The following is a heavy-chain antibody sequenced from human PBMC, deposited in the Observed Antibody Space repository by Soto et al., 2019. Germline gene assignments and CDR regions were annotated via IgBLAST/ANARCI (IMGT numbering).Heavy chain of an antibody. Sequence: QVQLVESGGGVVQPGRSLRLSCAASGFTFSSYGMHWVRQAPGKGLEWVAVISYHGSDQYYADSVKGRYTISRDNSKNQVELQMNSLRAEETAVYYWAKEVRYYYDSRGVDAFDIWGPGTVGTVPS. CDR3: AKEVRYYYDSRGVDAFDI. CDR2: ISYHGSDQ. CDR1: GFTFSSYG. J-gene: IGHJ3*02. D-gene: IGHD3-22*01. V-gene: IGHV3-30*18.